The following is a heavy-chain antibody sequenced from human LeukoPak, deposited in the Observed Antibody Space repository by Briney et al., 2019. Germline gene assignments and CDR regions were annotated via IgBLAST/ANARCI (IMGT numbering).Heavy chain of an antibody. CDR2: IKEDGSEK. CDR3: ARNVGWFRFDY. CDR1: GFTFSTYW. J-gene: IGHJ4*02. V-gene: IGHV3-7*03. D-gene: IGHD2-15*01. Sequence: GGSLRLSCAASGFTFSTYWMDWVRQAPGKGLEWVANIKEDGSEKYYEDSVKGRFTISRDNAKNSLYLQMNSLRAEDTAVYYCARNVGWFRFDYWGQGTLVTVSS.